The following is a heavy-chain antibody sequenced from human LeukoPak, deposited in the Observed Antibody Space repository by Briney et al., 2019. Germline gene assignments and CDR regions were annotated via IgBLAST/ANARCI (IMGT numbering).Heavy chain of an antibody. D-gene: IGHD6-19*01. CDR2: ISAYNGNT. CDR3: ARDPPLIAVAGTSYYYYYYGMDV. J-gene: IGHJ6*02. CDR1: GYTFTSYG. V-gene: IGHV1-18*01. Sequence: ASVKVSCKASGYTFTSYGISWVRQAPGQGLEWMGWISAYNGNTNYAQKLQGRVTMTTDTSTSTAYMELRSLRSDDTAVYYCARDPPLIAVAGTSYYYYYYGMDVWGQGTTVTVSS.